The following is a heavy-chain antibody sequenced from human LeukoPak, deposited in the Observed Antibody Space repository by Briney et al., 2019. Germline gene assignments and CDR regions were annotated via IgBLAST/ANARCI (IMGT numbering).Heavy chain of an antibody. CDR2: TYYRSKWYN. V-gene: IGHV6-1*01. CDR1: GDSVSSNSAA. Sequence: SQTLSLTCAISGDSVSSNSAAWNWIRQSPSRGLEWLGRTYYRSKWYNDYAVSVKSRITINPDTSKNQFSLQLNSVTPEDTAVYYCARTFYGSGSYALTPFDYWGQGSLVTVSA. D-gene: IGHD3-10*01. CDR3: ARTFYGSGSYALTPFDY. J-gene: IGHJ4*02.